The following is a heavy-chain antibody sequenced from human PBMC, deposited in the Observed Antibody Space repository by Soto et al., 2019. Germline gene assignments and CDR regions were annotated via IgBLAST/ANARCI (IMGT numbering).Heavy chain of an antibody. CDR3: ARANGGLYYFDY. CDR2: IGTAGDT. V-gene: IGHV3-13*01. D-gene: IGHD4-17*01. CDR1: GFTFSSYD. J-gene: IGHJ4*02. Sequence: GGSLRLSCAASGFTFSSYDMHWVRQATGKGLEWVSAIGTAGDTYYPGSVKGRFTISRENAKNSLYLRMNSLRAGDTAVYYCARANGGLYYFDYWGQGTLVTVSS.